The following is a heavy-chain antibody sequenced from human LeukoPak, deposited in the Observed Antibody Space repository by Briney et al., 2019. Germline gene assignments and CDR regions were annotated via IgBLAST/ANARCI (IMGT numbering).Heavy chain of an antibody. CDR3: AKVVSGGNCYQSDY. D-gene: IGHD2-15*01. CDR2: VSVSGDTT. CDR1: GFTFSSYA. Sequence: GGSLRLSCVASGFTFSSYAMNWVRQAPGKGLEWVSVVSVSGDTTYFADSVKGRFTNSRDNSKNTLYLQMNSLRADDTAIYYCAKVVSGGNCYQSDYWGQGTLVTVSS. J-gene: IGHJ4*02. V-gene: IGHV3-23*01.